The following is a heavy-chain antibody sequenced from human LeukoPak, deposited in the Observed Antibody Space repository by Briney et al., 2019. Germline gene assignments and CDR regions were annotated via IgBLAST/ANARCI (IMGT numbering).Heavy chain of an antibody. D-gene: IGHD1-26*01. CDR1: GFTFTSYW. V-gene: IGHV3-7*01. J-gene: IGHJ4*02. CDR3: ARAGSIRFDY. CDR2: INEDGSVK. Sequence: GGSLRLSCAASGFTFTSYWMTWVRQAPGKGLEWLTNINEDGSVKHYVDSVRGRFTISRDNAKSSLYLQMNSLRAEDTAVYYCARAGSIRFDYWGQGTLVTVSS.